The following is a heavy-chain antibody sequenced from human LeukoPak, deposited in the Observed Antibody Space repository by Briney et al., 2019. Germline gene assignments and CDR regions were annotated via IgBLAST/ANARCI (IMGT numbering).Heavy chain of an antibody. CDR1: GFTFSDYY. CDR2: IISSGSTI. CDR3: ARDLYDSSGYYAPFDY. V-gene: IGHV3-11*01. Sequence: GGSLRLSCAASGFTFSDYYVSWIRQAPGKGLEWVSYIISSGSTIYYADSVKGRFTISRDNAKNSLYLQMNSLRAEDTAVYYCARDLYDSSGYYAPFDYCGQGTLVTVSS. J-gene: IGHJ4*02. D-gene: IGHD3-22*01.